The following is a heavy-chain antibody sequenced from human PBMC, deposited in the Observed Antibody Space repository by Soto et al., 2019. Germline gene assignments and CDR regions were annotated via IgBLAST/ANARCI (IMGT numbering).Heavy chain of an antibody. V-gene: IGHV1-3*01. CDR3: ARDRGDYRAFDI. D-gene: IGHD4-17*01. J-gene: IGHJ3*02. Sequence: ASVKVSCKTSGYTFNTHAMHWVRQAPGQRLEWMGWINGNTRYSQKFQGRVTITRDTSASTVYMELSSLKSEDTALYYCARDRGDYRAFDIWGQGTMVTV. CDR2: INGNT. CDR1: GYTFNTHA.